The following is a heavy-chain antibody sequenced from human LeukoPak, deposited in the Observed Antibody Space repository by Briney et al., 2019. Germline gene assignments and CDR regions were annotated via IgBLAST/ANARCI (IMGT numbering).Heavy chain of an antibody. CDR2: IYSGGST. J-gene: IGHJ4*02. CDR3: AGDKTTGGWYEFDY. V-gene: IGHV3-66*01. Sequence: GGSLRLSCAASRFTVSSNYMTWVRQAAGKGLEWVSVIYSGGSTYYADSVKGRFTISRDNSKNTLYLQMNSLRAEDTAVYYCAGDKTTGGWYEFDYWGQGTLVTVSS. D-gene: IGHD6-19*01. CDR1: RFTVSSNY.